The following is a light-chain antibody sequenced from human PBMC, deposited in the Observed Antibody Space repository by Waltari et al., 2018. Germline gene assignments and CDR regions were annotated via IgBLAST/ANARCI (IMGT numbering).Light chain of an antibody. Sequence: QSVLTQPPSVSGAPGPRVTISCTGSSSNIRAGYDVPWYQQLPGPAPKLLIYGNSNRPSGVPDRFSGSKSGTSASLAITGLQAEDEADYYCQSYDSSLSGGVVFGGGTKLTVL. V-gene: IGLV1-40*01. CDR2: GNS. CDR3: QSYDSSLSGGVV. J-gene: IGLJ2*01. CDR1: SSNIRAGYD.